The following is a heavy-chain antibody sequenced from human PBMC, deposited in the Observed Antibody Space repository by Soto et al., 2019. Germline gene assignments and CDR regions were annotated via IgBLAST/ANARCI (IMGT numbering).Heavy chain of an antibody. D-gene: IGHD2-2*01. Sequence: SETLSLTCAVSGDSISSSNWWTWVRQPPGKGLEWIGEIYHSGGTKYNPSLKSRVTISVDRSKNQFSLKLSSVTAADTAVYYCARDLGYCTRTSCSYRDAFHIWGQGTMVTVSS. CDR2: IYHSGGT. CDR1: GDSISSSNW. V-gene: IGHV4-4*02. J-gene: IGHJ3*02. CDR3: ARDLGYCTRTSCSYRDAFHI.